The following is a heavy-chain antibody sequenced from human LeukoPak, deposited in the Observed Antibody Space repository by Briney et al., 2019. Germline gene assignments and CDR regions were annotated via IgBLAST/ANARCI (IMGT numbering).Heavy chain of an antibody. V-gene: IGHV1-2*02. D-gene: IGHD3-9*01. CDR3: ARFESSHSYYDILTGYYRYNWFDP. J-gene: IGHJ5*02. CDR1: GYTFTGYY. CDR2: INPNSGGT. Sequence: ASVKVSCKASGYTFTGYYMHWVRQAPGQGLEWMGWINPNSGGTNYAQKFQGRVTMTTDTSTSTAYMELRSLRSDDTAVYYCARFESSHSYYDILTGYYRYNWFDPWGQGTLVTVSS.